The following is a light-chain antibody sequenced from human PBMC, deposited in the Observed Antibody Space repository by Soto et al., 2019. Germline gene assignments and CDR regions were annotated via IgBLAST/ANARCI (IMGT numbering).Light chain of an antibody. CDR2: GAT. J-gene: IGKJ1*01. CDR1: QSVSTN. V-gene: IGKV3-15*01. CDR3: HQYNDGPGGT. Sequence: EIVVTQAPATLSVSPGERATLSCRASQSVSTNLAWYQQKPGQAPRLLILGATTRATGIPVRFSGSGSGRQFTLIINSLQSEDFAVYYCHQYNDGPGGTFGQGTKVDIK.